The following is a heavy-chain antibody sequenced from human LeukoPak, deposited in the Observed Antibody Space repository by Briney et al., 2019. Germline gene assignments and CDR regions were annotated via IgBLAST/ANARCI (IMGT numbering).Heavy chain of an antibody. CDR2: ISYDGSNK. D-gene: IGHD2-2*01. V-gene: IGHV3-30-3*01. CDR3: AIPNFDY. J-gene: IGHJ4*02. CDR1: GLTFSSYA. Sequence: PGGSLRLSCAASGLTFSSYAMHWVRQAPGKGLEWVAVISYDGSNKYYADSVKGRFTISRDNSKNTLYLQMNSLRAEDTAVYYCAIPNFDYWGQGTLVTVSS.